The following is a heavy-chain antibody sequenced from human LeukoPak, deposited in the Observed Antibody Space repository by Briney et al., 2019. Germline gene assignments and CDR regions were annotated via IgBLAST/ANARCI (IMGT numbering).Heavy chain of an antibody. CDR1: GYSFTSYG. V-gene: IGHV1-18*01. CDR3: ARSYLIVVVPAVLGIDP. Sequence: GESLQISSKGSGYSFTSYGISWVRQAPGQGLEWMGWISAYNGNTNYAQKLQGRVTMTTDTSTSTAYMELRSLRSDDTAVYYCARSYLIVVVPAVLGIDPWGQGTLVTVSS. J-gene: IGHJ5*02. D-gene: IGHD2-2*01. CDR2: ISAYNGNT.